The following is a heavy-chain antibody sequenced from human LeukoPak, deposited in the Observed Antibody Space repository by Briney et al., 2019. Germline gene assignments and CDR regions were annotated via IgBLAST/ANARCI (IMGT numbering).Heavy chain of an antibody. D-gene: IGHD6-13*01. Sequence: GGSLRLSCAASGFTFSSYSMNWVRQAPGKGLEWVSYISSSSSTIYYADSVKGRFTISRDNAKNSLYLQMNSLRAEDTAVYYCARGSRGIAAVFDYWGQGTLVTVSS. J-gene: IGHJ4*02. CDR1: GFTFSSYS. CDR3: ARGSRGIAAVFDY. V-gene: IGHV3-48*04. CDR2: ISSSSSTI.